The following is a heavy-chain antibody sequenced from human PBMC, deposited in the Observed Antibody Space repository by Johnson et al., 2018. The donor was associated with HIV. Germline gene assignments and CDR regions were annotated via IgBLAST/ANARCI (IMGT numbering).Heavy chain of an antibody. CDR2: ISYDGSNK. D-gene: IGHD2-2*01. V-gene: IGHV3-30-3*01. CDR3: ARGGSSTSLDAFDI. Sequence: QVQLVESGGGVVRPGGSLRLSCAASGFTFSSYAMHWVRQAPGKGLEWVAVISYDGSNKYYADSVKGRFTISRDNSKNTLYLQMNRLRAEDTAVYYCARGGSSTSLDAFDIWGQGTMVTVSS. J-gene: IGHJ3*02. CDR1: GFTFSSYA.